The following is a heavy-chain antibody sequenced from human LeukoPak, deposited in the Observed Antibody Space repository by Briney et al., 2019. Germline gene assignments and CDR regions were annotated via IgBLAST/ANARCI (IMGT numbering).Heavy chain of an antibody. J-gene: IGHJ4*02. CDR1: GFTFSPYW. Sequence: GGSLSLSCTASGFTFSPYWMTWVRQAPGKGLEWVANIKTDGSEKYYVDSVKGRFTISRDNTKNSVYLQMNSLRAEDTAVYYCAIKHDYWGQGTLVTVSS. CDR3: AIKHDY. CDR2: IKTDGSEK. V-gene: IGHV3-7*01.